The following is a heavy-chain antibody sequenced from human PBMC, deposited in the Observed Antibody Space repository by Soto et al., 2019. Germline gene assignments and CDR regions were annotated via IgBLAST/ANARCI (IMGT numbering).Heavy chain of an antibody. J-gene: IGHJ4*02. CDR3: ARLTAYCGGDCYPYYFDY. D-gene: IGHD2-21*02. CDR1: GYSISSGYY. CDR2: IYHSGST. Sequence: SETLSLTCTVSGYSISSGYYWGWIRQPPGKGLEWIGSIYHSGSTYYNPSLKSRVTISVDTSKNQFSLKLSSVTAADTAVYYCARLTAYCGGDCYPYYFDYWGQGTLVTVSS. V-gene: IGHV4-38-2*02.